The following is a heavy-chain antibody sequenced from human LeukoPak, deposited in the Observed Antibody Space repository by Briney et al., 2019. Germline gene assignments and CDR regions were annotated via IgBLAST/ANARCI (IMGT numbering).Heavy chain of an antibody. CDR1: GASISGYY. Sequence: SETLSLTCTVSGASISGYYWSWIRQPPEKGLEWIGYIHYTGSSNYDPSLRSRVTISVDTSKMQFSLKLSSVTAADTAVYYCARLSAIVPVATYYYHSMDVWGKGTTVTVSS. CDR3: ARLSAIVPVATYYYHSMDV. CDR2: IHYTGSS. D-gene: IGHD2-2*01. J-gene: IGHJ6*03. V-gene: IGHV4-59*01.